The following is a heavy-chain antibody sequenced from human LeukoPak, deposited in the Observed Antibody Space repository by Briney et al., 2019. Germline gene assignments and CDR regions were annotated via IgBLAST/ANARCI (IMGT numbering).Heavy chain of an antibody. CDR1: GFTFSSYG. CDR3: AKDGGSLVTYLDY. CDR2: ISYDGSNK. J-gene: IGHJ4*02. D-gene: IGHD3-16*01. V-gene: IGHV3-30*18. Sequence: GGSLRLSCAASGFTFSSYGMHGVRQAPGKGLEWVAVISYDGSNKYYADSVKGRFTIYRENSNHTLYLQMNSLRAEDTAVYYCAKDGGSLVTYLDYWGQGTLVPLSS.